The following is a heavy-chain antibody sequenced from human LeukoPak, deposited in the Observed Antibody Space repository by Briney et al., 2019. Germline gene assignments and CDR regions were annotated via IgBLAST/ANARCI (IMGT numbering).Heavy chain of an antibody. V-gene: IGHV1-8*03. CDR2: MNPNSDNT. CDR3: ARGASGLAAAGTTYFDY. Sequence: GASVKVSCKASGYTFTNYDINWVRQATGQGLEWMGWMNPNSDNTGYAQKFQGRVTITRNTSISTAYMELSSLRSEDTAVYYCARGASGLAAAGTTYFDYWGQGTLVTVSS. D-gene: IGHD6-13*01. J-gene: IGHJ4*02. CDR1: GYTFTNYD.